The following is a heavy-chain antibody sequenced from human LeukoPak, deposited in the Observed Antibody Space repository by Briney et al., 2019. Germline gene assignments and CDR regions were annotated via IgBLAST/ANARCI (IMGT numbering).Heavy chain of an antibody. CDR1: GFTFSSYA. V-gene: IGHV3-64*01. D-gene: IGHD1-26*01. J-gene: IGHJ6*04. CDR3: ARDRYSGTMDA. CDR2: ISSNGGST. Sequence: GGSLRLSCAASGFTFSSYAMHWVRQAPGKGLEYVSAISSNGGSTYYANSVKGRFTISRDNSKNTLYLQMGSLRAEDMAVYYCARDRYSGTMDAWGKGTTVTVSS.